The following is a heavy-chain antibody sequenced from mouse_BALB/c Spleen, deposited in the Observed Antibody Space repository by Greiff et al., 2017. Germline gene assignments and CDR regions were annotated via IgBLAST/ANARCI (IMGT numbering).Heavy chain of an antibody. CDR3: ARHHYDYNGAMDY. CDR1: GFTFRSYG. J-gene: IGHJ4*01. V-gene: IGHV5-6*01. CDR2: ISSGGSYT. D-gene: IGHD2-4*01. Sequence: EVQLVESGGDLVKPGGSLKFSCAASGFTFRSYGMSWVRQTPDKRLEWVATISSGGSYTYYPDSVKGRSTISRDNAKNTLYLQMSSLKSEDTAMYYYARHHYDYNGAMDYWGQGTSVTVSS.